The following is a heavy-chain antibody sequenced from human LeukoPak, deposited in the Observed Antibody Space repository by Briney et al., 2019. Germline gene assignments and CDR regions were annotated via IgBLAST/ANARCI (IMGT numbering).Heavy chain of an antibody. V-gene: IGHV4-61*05. CDR1: GGSISSSTYY. D-gene: IGHD3-3*01. J-gene: IGHJ4*02. CDR2: IYYSGST. CDR3: ARGGGSYYDFWSGYPTYYFDY. Sequence: SETLSLTCSVSGGSISSSTYYWGWIRQPPGKGLEWIGYIYYSGSTNYNPSLKSRVTISVDTSKNQFSLKLSSVTAADTAVYYCARGGGSYYDFWSGYPTYYFDYWGQGTLVTVSS.